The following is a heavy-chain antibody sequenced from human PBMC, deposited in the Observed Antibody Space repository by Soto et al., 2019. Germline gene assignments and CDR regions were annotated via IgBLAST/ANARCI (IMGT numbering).Heavy chain of an antibody. CDR1: GFTFSSYA. Sequence: QVQLVESGGGVVQPGRSLRLSCAASGFTFSSYAMHWVRQAPGKGLEWVAVISYDGSNKYYADSVKGRFTISRDNSKNTLYLQMNGLRAEDTAVYYCARDSWGYDFWSGVSRYWGQGTLVTVSS. CDR2: ISYDGSNK. CDR3: ARDSWGYDFWSGVSRY. V-gene: IGHV3-30-3*01. J-gene: IGHJ4*02. D-gene: IGHD3-3*01.